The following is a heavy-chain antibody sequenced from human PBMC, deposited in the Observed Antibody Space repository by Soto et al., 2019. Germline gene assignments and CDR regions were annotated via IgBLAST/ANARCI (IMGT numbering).Heavy chain of an antibody. V-gene: IGHV1-18*01. J-gene: IGHJ5*02. D-gene: IGHD2-8*01. Sequence: ASVKVSCKASGYTFTSYGISWVRQAPGQGLEWMGWISAYNGNTNYAQKLQGRVTMTTDTSTSTAYMELRSLRSDDTAVYYCARDSNVLMVYAIAPNNWFDPWVKGTLVTVSS. CDR3: ARDSNVLMVYAIAPNNWFDP. CDR2: ISAYNGNT. CDR1: GYTFTSYG.